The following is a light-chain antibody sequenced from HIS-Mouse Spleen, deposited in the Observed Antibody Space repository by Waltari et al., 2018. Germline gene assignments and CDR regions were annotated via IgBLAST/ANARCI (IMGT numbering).Light chain of an antibody. J-gene: IGLJ2*01. CDR3: CSYAGSYTFEVV. CDR2: DVS. V-gene: IGLV2-11*01. CDR1: SSDVGGYNY. Sequence: QSALTQPRPVSGSPGQSVTISCTGTSSDVGGYNYLSWYQQHPGKAPKLMIYDVSKRPSGVPDRFSGSKSGNTASLTISGLQAEDEADYYCCSYAGSYTFEVVFGGGTKLTVL.